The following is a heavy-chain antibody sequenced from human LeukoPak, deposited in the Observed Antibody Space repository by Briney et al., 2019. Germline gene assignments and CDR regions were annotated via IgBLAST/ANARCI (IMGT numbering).Heavy chain of an antibody. CDR3: AKDGGSGSYIDY. D-gene: IGHD3-10*01. CDR2: IRYDGNKK. J-gene: IGHJ4*02. Sequence: GGSLRLSCAASGFTFSSYGMNWVRQAPGKGLEWVAFIRYDGNKKYYADSVKGRFTISRDNSKNTLYLQMNSLRAEDTAVYYCAKDGGSGSYIDYWGQETLVTVPS. V-gene: IGHV3-30*02. CDR1: GFTFSSYG.